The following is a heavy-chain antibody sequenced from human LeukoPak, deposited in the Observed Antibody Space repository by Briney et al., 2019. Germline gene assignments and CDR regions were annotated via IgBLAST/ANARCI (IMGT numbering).Heavy chain of an antibody. CDR2: TYYSSKWYN. CDR1: GDSFSSNSDA. D-gene: IGHD1-26*01. CDR3: ARSRQWGAWFDS. J-gene: IGHJ5*01. V-gene: IGHV6-1*01. Sequence: SQTLSLTCAISGDSFSSNSDAWNWIRQSPSRGLEWLGRTYYSSKWYNDYAVSVKSRITINPDTSKNQFSLHLNSVTPEDTAVYYCARSRQWGAWFDSWGQGTLVTVSS.